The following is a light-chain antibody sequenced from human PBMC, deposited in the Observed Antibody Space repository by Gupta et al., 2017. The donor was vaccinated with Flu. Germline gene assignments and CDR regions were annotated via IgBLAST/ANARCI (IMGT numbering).Light chain of an antibody. Sequence: NSNIVGNQGAAWLQQHQGHPPKLLSYRNNNRPSGISERFSASRSGNTASLTITGLQPEDEADYYCSALDSSLSGEVFGGGTKLTVL. CDR1: SNIVGNQG. V-gene: IGLV10-54*02. CDR2: RNN. CDR3: SALDSSLSGEV. J-gene: IGLJ2*01.